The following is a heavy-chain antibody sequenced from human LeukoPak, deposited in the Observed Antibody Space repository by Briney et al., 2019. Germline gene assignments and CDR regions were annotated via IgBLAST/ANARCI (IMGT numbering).Heavy chain of an antibody. CDR3: GSPYSTSWNDAFDA. Sequence: NPGGSLSLSCAASGFSFNRYTMNWVRQAPGRGPEWVASVSSTGEYTYYGDSVKGRFTISRDNTENSLSLQMNSLRAEDTALYYCGSPYSTSWNDAFDAWGRGTAVAASS. CDR2: VSSTGEYT. J-gene: IGHJ3*01. V-gene: IGHV3-21*04. D-gene: IGHD6-13*01. CDR1: GFSFNRYT.